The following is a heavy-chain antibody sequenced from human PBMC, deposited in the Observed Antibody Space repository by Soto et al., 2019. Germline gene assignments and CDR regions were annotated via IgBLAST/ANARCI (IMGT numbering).Heavy chain of an antibody. D-gene: IGHD2-15*01. CDR3: AGWSTPFRGMDV. J-gene: IGHJ6*02. CDR1: GFSFSDYY. Sequence: QVQLVESGGGLVLPGGSLRLSCAASGFSFSDYYMKWIRQAPGKGLEWVSYISSSGGTIYHADSVKGRFTISRDNTKKSLYLKMNSLRAEDTAVYYCAGWSTPFRGMDVWGQGTTVIVSS. CDR2: ISSSGGTI. V-gene: IGHV3-11*01.